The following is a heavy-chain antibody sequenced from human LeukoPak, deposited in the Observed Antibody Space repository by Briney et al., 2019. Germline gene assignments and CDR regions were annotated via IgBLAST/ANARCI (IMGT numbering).Heavy chain of an antibody. CDR1: GFIVSSYW. V-gene: IGHV3-74*01. CDR2: IDDDGSAT. J-gene: IGHJ4*02. Sequence: PGGSLRLSCEASGFIVSSYWMHWVRQAPGKGLVWVSRIDDDGSATAYADSVKGRFIISRDDAKNTVHLQMNSLRAEDTAMYYCIRSGGWPGFWGQGTLVTVSS. CDR3: IRSGGWPGF. D-gene: IGHD6-19*01.